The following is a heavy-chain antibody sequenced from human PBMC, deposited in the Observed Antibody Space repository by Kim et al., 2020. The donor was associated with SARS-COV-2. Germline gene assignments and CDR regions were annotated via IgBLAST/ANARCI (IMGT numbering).Heavy chain of an antibody. J-gene: IGHJ4*02. CDR2: IYHSGST. Sequence: SETLSLTCTVSGYSISSGYYWGWIRQPPGKGLEWIGSIYHSGSTYYNPSLKSRVTISVDTSKNQFSLKLSSVTAADTAVYYCARVVSTQSDYWGQGTLVT. D-gene: IGHD2-2*01. CDR1: GYSISSGYY. CDR3: ARVVSTQSDY. V-gene: IGHV4-38-2*02.